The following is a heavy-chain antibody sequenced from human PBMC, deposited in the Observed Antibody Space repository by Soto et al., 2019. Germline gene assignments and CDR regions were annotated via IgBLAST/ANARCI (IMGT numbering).Heavy chain of an antibody. CDR1: GFPFTNYA. V-gene: IGHV3-23*01. J-gene: IGHJ4*02. D-gene: IGHD3-16*02. CDR3: AKASTYEYVWGSYRYYFNS. CDR2: ISGSGDRT. Sequence: EVQLLDSGGGLVHPGESLRLSCEASGFPFTNYAMAWVRQAPGKGLEWVSGISGSGDRTHYVDSVKGRFAISRDNSKNTVYLQMNSLRDEDTGVYYCAKASTYEYVWGSYRYYFNSWGQGTLVTVSA.